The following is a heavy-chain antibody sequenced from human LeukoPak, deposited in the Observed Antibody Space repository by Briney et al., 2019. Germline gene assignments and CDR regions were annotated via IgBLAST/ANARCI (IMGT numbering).Heavy chain of an antibody. CDR1: GYTFTSYD. CDR2: VNPNSGNT. Sequence: GASVKVSCKASGYTFTSYDINWVRQATGQGLEWMGWVNPNSGNTGYAQKFQGTVTITRNTSISTAYMELSSLRSEDTAVYYCARGGPTYYDFWSGYYTVDYWGQGTLVTVSS. V-gene: IGHV1-8*03. J-gene: IGHJ4*02. CDR3: ARGGPTYYDFWSGYYTVDY. D-gene: IGHD3-3*01.